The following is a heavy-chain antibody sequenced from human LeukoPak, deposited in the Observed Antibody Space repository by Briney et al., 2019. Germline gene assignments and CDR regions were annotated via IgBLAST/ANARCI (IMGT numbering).Heavy chain of an antibody. CDR1: GFTFSNYA. CDR3: AKDDRIQTRRYSYNY. CDR2: VSGSGGST. J-gene: IGHJ4*02. D-gene: IGHD5-18*01. V-gene: IGHV3-23*01. Sequence: PGGSLRLSCAASGFTFSNYAMSWVRQAPGKGLEWVSAVSGSGGSTYYADSVKGRFTISRDNSKNTLYLKMNSLRAEDTAVYYCAKDDRIQTRRYSYNYWGQGTLVTVSS.